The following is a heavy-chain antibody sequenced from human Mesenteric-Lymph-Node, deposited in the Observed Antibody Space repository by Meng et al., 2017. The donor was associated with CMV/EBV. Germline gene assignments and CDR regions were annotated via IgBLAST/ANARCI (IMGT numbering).Heavy chain of an antibody. CDR1: RFTFSDYY. Sequence: TSRFTFSDYYMNWIRQAPGKGLEWVSSISDDRRTIYYADSVKGRFTISRDNAKNSLWLQMSSLTADDTAVYYCARRGSGSWSNFDSWGQGTLVTVSS. CDR3: ARRGSGSWSNFDS. D-gene: IGHD6-13*01. CDR2: ISDDRRTI. V-gene: IGHV3-11*01. J-gene: IGHJ4*02.